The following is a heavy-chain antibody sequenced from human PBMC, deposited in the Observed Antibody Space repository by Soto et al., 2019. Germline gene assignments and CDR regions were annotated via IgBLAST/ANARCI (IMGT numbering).Heavy chain of an antibody. Sequence: QLQLQESGSGLVKPSQTLSLTCAVSGGSISSGGYSWSWIRQPPGKGLEWIGYIYHSGSTYYNPSLKSRVTISVDRSKNQFSLKLSSVTAADTAVYYCARLIGGYPLYYYGMDVWGQGTTVTVSS. V-gene: IGHV4-30-2*01. D-gene: IGHD2-15*01. CDR1: GGSISSGGYS. CDR3: ARLIGGYPLYYYGMDV. CDR2: IYHSGST. J-gene: IGHJ6*02.